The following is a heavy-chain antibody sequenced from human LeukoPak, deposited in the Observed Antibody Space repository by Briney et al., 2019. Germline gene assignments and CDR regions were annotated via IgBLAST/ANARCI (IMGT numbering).Heavy chain of an antibody. CDR1: GYTFTSYA. Sequence: ASVKVSCKASGYTFTSYAMNWVRQAPGQGLEWMGWINTNTGNPTYAQGFRGRFVFSLDTSVSTAYLQISSLKAEDTAVYYCARDSVLRYFDWLLPNNMDVWGKGTTVTVSS. J-gene: IGHJ6*03. D-gene: IGHD3-9*01. V-gene: IGHV7-4-1*02. CDR2: INTNTGNP. CDR3: ARDSVLRYFDWLLPNNMDV.